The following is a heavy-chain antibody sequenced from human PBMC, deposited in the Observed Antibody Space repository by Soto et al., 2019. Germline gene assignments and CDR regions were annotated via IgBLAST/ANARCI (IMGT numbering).Heavy chain of an antibody. V-gene: IGHV3-48*03. J-gene: IGHJ4*02. D-gene: IGHD3-10*01. CDR2: ISSSGSTI. CDR1: GFTFSSFG. CDR3: ARDSPYLRKCFDY. Sequence: GGSLRLSCAASGFTFSSFGMNWVRQAPGKGLEWVSYISSSGSTIYYADSVKGRFTISRDNAKNSLYLQMNRLRAEDTAVYYCARDSPYLRKCFDYWGQGTLGTAPQ.